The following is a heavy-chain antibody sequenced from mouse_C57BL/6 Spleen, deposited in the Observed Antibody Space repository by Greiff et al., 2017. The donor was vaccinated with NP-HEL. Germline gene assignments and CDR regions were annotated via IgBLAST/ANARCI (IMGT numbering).Heavy chain of an antibody. V-gene: IGHV1-69*01. D-gene: IGHD1-1*01. CDR2: IDPSDSYT. CDR3: ARSGSSPNYYAMDY. Sequence: QVQLQQSGAELVMPGASVKLSCKASGYTFTSYWMHWVKQRPGQGLEWIGEIDPSDSYTNYNQKFKGKSTLTVDKSSSTAYMQLSSLTSEDSAVYYCARSGSSPNYYAMDYWGQGTSVTVSS. CDR1: GYTFTSYW. J-gene: IGHJ4*01.